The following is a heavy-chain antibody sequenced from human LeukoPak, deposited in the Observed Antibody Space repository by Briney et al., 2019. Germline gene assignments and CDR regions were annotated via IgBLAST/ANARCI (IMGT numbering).Heavy chain of an antibody. CDR3: ATGIAAAARGFDWFDP. CDR1: GYTLTELS. J-gene: IGHJ5*02. D-gene: IGHD6-13*01. Sequence: ASVKVSCKVSGYTLTELSMHWVRQAPGKGLEWMGGFDPEDGETIYAQKFQGRVTMTEDTSTDTAYMELSSLRSEDTAVYYCATGIAAAARGFDWFDPWGQGTLVTVSS. V-gene: IGHV1-24*01. CDR2: FDPEDGET.